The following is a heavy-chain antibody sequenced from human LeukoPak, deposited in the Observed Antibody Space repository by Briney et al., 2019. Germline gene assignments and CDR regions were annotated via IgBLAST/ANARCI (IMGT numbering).Heavy chain of an antibody. Sequence: GGSLRLSCAASGFTFDDYGMSWVRQAPGKGLEWVSGINWNGGSTGYADSVKGRFTISRDNAKNSLYLQMNSLRAEDTALYHCARADDCTNGVCDAFDIWGQGTMVTVSS. CDR1: GFTFDDYG. D-gene: IGHD2-8*01. CDR2: INWNGGST. V-gene: IGHV3-20*01. J-gene: IGHJ3*02. CDR3: ARADDCTNGVCDAFDI.